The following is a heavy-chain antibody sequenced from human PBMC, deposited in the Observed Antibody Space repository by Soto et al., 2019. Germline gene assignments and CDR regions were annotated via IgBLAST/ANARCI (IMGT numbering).Heavy chain of an antibody. D-gene: IGHD6-6*01. J-gene: IGHJ4*02. V-gene: IGHV1-2*02. CDR1: GYTFTGYY. CDR3: AKDYSSSSIWRPYFDY. CDR2: INPNSGGT. Sequence: ASVKVSCKASGYTFTGYYMHWVRQAPGQGLEWMGWINPNSGGTNYAQKFQGRVTMTRDTSISTAYMELSNLRADDTAVYYCAKDYSSSSIWRPYFDYWGQGTLVTVSS.